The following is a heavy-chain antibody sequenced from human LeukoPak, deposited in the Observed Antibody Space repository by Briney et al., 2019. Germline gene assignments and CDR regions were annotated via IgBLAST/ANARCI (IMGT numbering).Heavy chain of an antibody. V-gene: IGHV3-23*01. CDR1: GFTFSDYG. Sequence: GGSLRLSCAASGFTFSDYGMSWVRQAPGKGLEWVSVISGSGGSTHYADSLKGRFTISRDNSKNTLYLQMNSLRVEDTAVYYCAKSFSQLGELSLSTFDYWGQGTLVTVSS. J-gene: IGHJ4*02. CDR3: AKSFSQLGELSLSTFDY. D-gene: IGHD3-16*02. CDR2: ISGSGGST.